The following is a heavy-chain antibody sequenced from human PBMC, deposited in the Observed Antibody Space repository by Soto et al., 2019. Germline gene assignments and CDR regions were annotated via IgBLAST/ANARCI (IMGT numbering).Heavy chain of an antibody. D-gene: IGHD3-3*01. J-gene: IGHJ6*03. V-gene: IGHV4-59*01. CDR1: GDSISSSY. Sequence: SETLSLTCTVSGDSISSSYWNWIRQAPGKGLEWIGYIDDTGSTNYNPSLKSRVTLSVDPSNNQYSLKLSSVTAADTAVYYCARGVLEWLLRDYYYYYLAVWGKGTTVPVSS. CDR2: IDDTGST. CDR3: ARGVLEWLLRDYYYYYLAV.